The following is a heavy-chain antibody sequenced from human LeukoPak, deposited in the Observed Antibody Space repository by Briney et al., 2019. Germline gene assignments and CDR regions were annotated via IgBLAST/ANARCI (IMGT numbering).Heavy chain of an antibody. J-gene: IGHJ4*02. CDR1: GGSISSGGYY. CDR2: IYYSGST. V-gene: IGHV4-31*03. D-gene: IGHD6-13*01. CDR3: ARVGGIAAAGFDY. Sequence: SETLSLTCTVSGGSISSGGYYWSWIRQHPGKGLEWIGYIYYSGSTYYNPSLKSRVTISVDTSKNQFSLKLSSVTAADTAVYYCARVGGIAAAGFDYWCQGTLVNVSS.